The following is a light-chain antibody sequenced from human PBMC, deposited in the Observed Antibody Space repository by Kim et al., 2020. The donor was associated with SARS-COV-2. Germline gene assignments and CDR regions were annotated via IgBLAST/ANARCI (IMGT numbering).Light chain of an antibody. CDR2: FKSASNN. J-gene: IGLJ3*02. CDR3: AIWYSNTWV. CDR1: SDINVNTYN. Sequence: QPVLTQPTSLSTSPGASARFTCTLRSDINVNTYNIYWYQQKPGSLPHYLLRFKSASNNQQGSGVPSRFSGSKDASTNAGLLLISGLQSEDEADYYCAIWYSNTWVFGGGTKVTVL. V-gene: IGLV5-39*01.